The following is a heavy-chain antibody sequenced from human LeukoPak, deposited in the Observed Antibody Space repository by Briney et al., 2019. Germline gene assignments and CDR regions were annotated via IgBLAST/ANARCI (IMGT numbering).Heavy chain of an antibody. Sequence: PSETLSLTCTVSGGSISSYYWSWIRQPPGKGLEWIGYIYYSGSTNYNPSLKSRVTISVDTSKNQFSLKLSSVTAADTAVYYCARTPKYCTNGVCYKSPLYWFDPWGQGTLVTVSS. CDR1: GGSISSYY. CDR2: IYYSGST. J-gene: IGHJ5*02. CDR3: ARTPKYCTNGVCYKSPLYWFDP. V-gene: IGHV4-59*08. D-gene: IGHD2-8*01.